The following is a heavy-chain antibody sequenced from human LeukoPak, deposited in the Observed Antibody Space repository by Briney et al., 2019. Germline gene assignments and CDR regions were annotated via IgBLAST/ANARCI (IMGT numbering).Heavy chain of an antibody. CDR1: GDSISTSNSY. J-gene: IGHJ4*02. CDR2: IYYSGNT. D-gene: IGHD6-6*01. Sequence: SETLSLTCTVSGDSISTSNSYWGWIRQPPGKGLEWIGSIYYSGNTYYNASLKSRVTISVDTSKNQFSLKLTSVTAADTAVYYCAVEYSSSFYDYWGQGTLVTVSS. V-gene: IGHV4-39*01. CDR3: AVEYSSSFYDY.